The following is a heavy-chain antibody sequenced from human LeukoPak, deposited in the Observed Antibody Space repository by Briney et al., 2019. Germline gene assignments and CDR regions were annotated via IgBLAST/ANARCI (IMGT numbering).Heavy chain of an antibody. D-gene: IGHD3-22*01. V-gene: IGHV1-8*03. J-gene: IGHJ5*02. Sequence: ASVKVSCKASGYTFTSYDINWVRQATGQGLEWMGWMNPNSGNTGYAQKFQGRVTITRSTSISTAYMELSGLRSEDTAIYYCARMYYYDSSGSHINWFDPWGQGTLVTVSS. CDR3: ARMYYYDSSGSHINWFDP. CDR1: GYTFTSYD. CDR2: MNPNSGNT.